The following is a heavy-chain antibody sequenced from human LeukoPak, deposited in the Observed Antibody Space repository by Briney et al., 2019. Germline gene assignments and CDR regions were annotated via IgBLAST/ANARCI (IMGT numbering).Heavy chain of an antibody. J-gene: IGHJ5*02. CDR2: IYPGDSDT. D-gene: IGHD3-10*01. V-gene: IGHV5-51*01. CDR3: ARGYGSGSYYPEGWFDP. Sequence: GESLKISCTGSGYSFTSYWIGWVRQLPGKGLEWMGIIYPGDSDTRYSPSFQGQVTISADKSISTAYLQWSSLKASDTAMYYCARGYGSGSYYPEGWFDPWGQGTLVTVSS. CDR1: GYSFTSYW.